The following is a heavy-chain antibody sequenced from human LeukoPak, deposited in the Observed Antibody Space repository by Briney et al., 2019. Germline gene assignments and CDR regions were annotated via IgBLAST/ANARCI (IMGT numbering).Heavy chain of an antibody. Sequence: PGGSLRLPCTASGFSFSTYWMSWVRQAPGRGLAWVASINADGSAGNFVDSVKGRFTISRDNAKNSLYLQMNSLRADDTAVYYCTKGGHLDNWGQGTLVTVSS. CDR1: GFSFSTYW. V-gene: IGHV3-7*01. CDR3: TKGGHLDN. J-gene: IGHJ4*02. CDR2: INADGSAG. D-gene: IGHD3-16*01.